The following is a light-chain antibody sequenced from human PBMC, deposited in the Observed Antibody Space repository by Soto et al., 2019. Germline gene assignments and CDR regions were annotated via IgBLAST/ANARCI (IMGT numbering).Light chain of an antibody. V-gene: IGKV3-11*01. J-gene: IGKJ2*01. CDR2: DVS. CDR3: QQRNNWPPVYT. CDR1: QSIKTY. Sequence: IVLTQSPVILSLSPGERATLSCRASQSIKTYFVWYHQRPGQSPRLLIYDVSTRAAGVPARFSGSGSGTDFTLTITDLEPEDFGVYFCQQRNNWPPVYTFGQGTKLELK.